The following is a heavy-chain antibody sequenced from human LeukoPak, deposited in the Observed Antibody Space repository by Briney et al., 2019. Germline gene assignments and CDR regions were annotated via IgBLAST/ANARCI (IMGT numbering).Heavy chain of an antibody. CDR2: ISSSSSYI. V-gene: IGHV3-21*01. Sequence: GGSLRLSCAASGFTFSSYSMNWVRQAPGKRLEWVSSISSSSSYIYYADSVKGRFTISRDNAKNSLYLQMNSLRAEDTAVYYCARDWNPYDFWSGFAREMDVWGQGTTVTVSS. D-gene: IGHD3-3*01. J-gene: IGHJ6*02. CDR1: GFTFSSYS. CDR3: ARDWNPYDFWSGFAREMDV.